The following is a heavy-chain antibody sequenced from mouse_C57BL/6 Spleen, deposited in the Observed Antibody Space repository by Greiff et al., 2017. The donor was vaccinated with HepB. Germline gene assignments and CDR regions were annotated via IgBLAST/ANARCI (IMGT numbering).Heavy chain of an antibody. V-gene: IGHV1-26*01. Sequence: VQLQQSGPELVKPGASVKISCKASGYTFTDYYMNWVKQSHGKSLEWIGDINPNNGGTSYNQKFKGKATLTVDKSSSTAYMELRSLTSEDSAVYYCARKKVYYSNPWYFDVWGTGTTVTVSS. D-gene: IGHD2-5*01. CDR1: GYTFTDYY. CDR3: ARKKVYYSNPWYFDV. CDR2: INPNNGGT. J-gene: IGHJ1*03.